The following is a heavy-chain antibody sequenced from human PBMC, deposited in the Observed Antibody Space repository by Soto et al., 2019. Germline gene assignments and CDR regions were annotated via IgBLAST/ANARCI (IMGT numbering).Heavy chain of an antibody. CDR2: ISRDDDK. D-gene: IGHD3-10*01. Sequence: SGPTLVTPTQTVTLTFTYSWFWLSTREGGVGWIREPPGKALEWLALISRDDDKRYSPSLKSRHTITKDTSKNQVVLTMTNMDPVDTATYYCAHNRNDYYGSGSYYRSSYYYYYMDVWGKGTPVTVSS. V-gene: IGHV2-5*02. CDR1: WFWLSTREGG. J-gene: IGHJ6*03. CDR3: AHNRNDYYGSGSYYRSSYYYYYMDV.